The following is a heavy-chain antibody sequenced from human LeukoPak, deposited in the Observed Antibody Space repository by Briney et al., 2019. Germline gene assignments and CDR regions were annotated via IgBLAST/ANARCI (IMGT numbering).Heavy chain of an antibody. CDR1: GGSISGYY. Sequence: SETLSLTCSVSGGSISGYYWSWIRQPAGKELEWIGGIFNSEYTNYNRSLKGRITMSVDTSKNQFALKLSSVTAADTAVYYCARGPVPARSNAFDIWGQGTMVTVSS. D-gene: IGHD2-2*01. J-gene: IGHJ3*02. V-gene: IGHV4-4*07. CDR3: ARGPVPARSNAFDI. CDR2: IFNSEYT.